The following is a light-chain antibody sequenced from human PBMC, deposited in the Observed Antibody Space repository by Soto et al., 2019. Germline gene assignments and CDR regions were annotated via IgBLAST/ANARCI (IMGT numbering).Light chain of an antibody. CDR1: QDISDY. Sequence: DIQMTQSPSSLSASVGDRVTITCQASQDISDYLNWYQQKPGKAPKILLYDVSVLEAGVPSRFSGGGSGTHFSLSISSLQAEDAAKYYCQQFGNLPLTFGGGTKVEVK. V-gene: IGKV1-33*01. CDR2: DVS. J-gene: IGKJ4*01. CDR3: QQFGNLPLT.